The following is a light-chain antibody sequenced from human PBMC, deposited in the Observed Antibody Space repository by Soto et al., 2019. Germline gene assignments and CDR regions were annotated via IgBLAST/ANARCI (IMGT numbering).Light chain of an antibody. Sequence: EVVMTQSPATLSVSPGEVATLSCRASQSIGNSLAWYQQKPGQTPRLLIYGASTRVTGVPARFSGSGCGTNFTITINSLQSEDFGVYYCIRYNNWPEYTFGRGTKVDIK. CDR1: QSIGNS. CDR2: GAS. CDR3: IRYNNWPEYT. V-gene: IGKV3-15*01. J-gene: IGKJ2*01.